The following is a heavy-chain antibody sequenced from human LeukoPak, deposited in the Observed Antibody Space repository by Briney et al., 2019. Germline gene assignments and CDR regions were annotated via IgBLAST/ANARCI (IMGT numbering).Heavy chain of an antibody. Sequence: GGSLRLSCAASGFTFSSYAMSWVRQAPGKGLEWMGWINPNSGGTNYAQKFQGRVTMTRDTSISTAYMELSRLRSDDTAVYYCARGRGTTGTTSYYYYYVDVWGKGTTVTVSS. CDR3: ARGRGTTGTTSYYYYYVDV. V-gene: IGHV1-2*02. CDR2: INPNSGGT. D-gene: IGHD1-1*01. CDR1: GFTFSSYA. J-gene: IGHJ6*03.